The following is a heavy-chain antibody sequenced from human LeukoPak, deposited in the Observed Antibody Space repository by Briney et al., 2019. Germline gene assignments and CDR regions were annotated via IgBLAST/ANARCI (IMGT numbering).Heavy chain of an antibody. CDR2: INHSGST. J-gene: IGHJ4*02. V-gene: IGHV4-34*01. CDR3: ARVILMAPPDY. D-gene: IGHD2-8*01. CDR1: GGSFSGYY. Sequence: SETLSLTCAVYGGSFSGYYWSWIRQPPGKGLEWIGEINHSGSTNYNPSLKSRVTISVDTSKNQFSLKLSSVTAADTAVYYCARVILMAPPDYWGQGTLVTDSS.